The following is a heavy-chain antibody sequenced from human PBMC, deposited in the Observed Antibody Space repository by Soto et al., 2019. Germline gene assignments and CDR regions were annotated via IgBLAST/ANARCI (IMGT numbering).Heavy chain of an antibody. D-gene: IGHD3-22*01. J-gene: IGHJ4*02. CDR2: IIPIFGTA. V-gene: IGHV1-69*01. CDR3: ARPDAAYYYDSRRYYQEFDY. Sequence: QVQLVQSGAEVKKPGSSVKVSCKASGGTFSSYAISWVRQAPGQGLEWMGGIIPIFGTANYAQKFQGRVTITADESTSTAYMELSSLRSEDTAVYYCARPDAAYYYDSRRYYQEFDYWGQGTLVTVSS. CDR1: GGTFSSYA.